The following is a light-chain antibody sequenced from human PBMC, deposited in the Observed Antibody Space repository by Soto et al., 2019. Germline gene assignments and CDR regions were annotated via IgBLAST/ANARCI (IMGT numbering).Light chain of an antibody. V-gene: IGLV2-14*02. CDR2: EGG. CDR1: SSDVGSYNL. CDR3: SSYAGSNNSPYV. Sequence: QSALTQPAAVSGSPGQSITITCTGTSSDVGSYNLVSWYQRHPGKAPKLMIYEGGKRPSGAGVSNRFSGSKSGNTASLTVSGLQTEDEADYYCSSYAGSNNSPYVFGTGTKLTVL. J-gene: IGLJ1*01.